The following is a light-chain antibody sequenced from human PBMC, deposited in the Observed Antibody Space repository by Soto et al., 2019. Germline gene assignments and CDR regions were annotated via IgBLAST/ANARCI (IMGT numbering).Light chain of an antibody. CDR1: QSVSSY. V-gene: IGKV3-11*01. Sequence: EIVLTQSPATLSLSPGERATLSCRASQSVSSYLAWYQQKPGQAPRLLIYGASNRAAGIPARFSGSGSGTDFTLTINSLEPEDFAVYYCQHRMNWPLTFGQGTRLEIK. CDR3: QHRMNWPLT. J-gene: IGKJ5*01. CDR2: GAS.